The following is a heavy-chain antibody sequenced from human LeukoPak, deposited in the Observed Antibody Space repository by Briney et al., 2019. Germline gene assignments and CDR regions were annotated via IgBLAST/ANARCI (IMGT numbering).Heavy chain of an antibody. CDR2: IYYSGSP. J-gene: IGHJ1*01. CDR1: GGSLSSSSYY. CDR3: WRGSWTYNSSGYLSRSYPNFQH. D-gene: IGHD3-22*01. V-gene: IGHV4-39*01. Sequence: SEPVSHPCTVSGGSLSSSSYYWGWIRQPPGKGLEWIGCIYYSGSPYYNPSLKSRLPIPVDPSKSQISQKLSSVTAADTAAYYCWRGSWTYNSSGYLSRSYPNFQHWGKGTLVTVSS.